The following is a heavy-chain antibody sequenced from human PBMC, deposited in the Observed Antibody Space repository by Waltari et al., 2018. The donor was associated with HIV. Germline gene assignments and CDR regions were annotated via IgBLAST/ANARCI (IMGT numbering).Heavy chain of an antibody. J-gene: IGHJ4*02. V-gene: IGHV3-33*01. CDR2: IYYDGSKK. D-gene: IGHD5-18*01. CDR1: GFTFKNFA. CDR3: ARDYNYAPDY. Sequence: PGRSLRLSCAASGFTFKNFAMNWVRQAPGKGLEWVGNIYYDGSKKFYGDSVRGRFTISRDNSKQILYLQMNSLRVEDTALYYCARDYNYAPDYWGQGTLVVVSS.